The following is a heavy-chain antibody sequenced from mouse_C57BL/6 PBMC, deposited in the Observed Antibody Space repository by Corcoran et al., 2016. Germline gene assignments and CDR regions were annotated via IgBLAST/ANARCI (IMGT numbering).Heavy chain of an antibody. CDR1: GYTFTTYG. D-gene: IGHD3-2*02. Sequence: QIQLVRSGPELKKPGETVKISCKTAGYTFTTYGMSWVNQAPGKGLKWMGWINTYSGVPTYADDFKGRFAFSLETSAITVYLQINNLKNEDTATYFCAEQLRLRPFAYWGQGTLVTVSA. J-gene: IGHJ3*01. CDR3: AEQLRLRPFAY. CDR2: INTYSGVP. V-gene: IGHV9-3*01.